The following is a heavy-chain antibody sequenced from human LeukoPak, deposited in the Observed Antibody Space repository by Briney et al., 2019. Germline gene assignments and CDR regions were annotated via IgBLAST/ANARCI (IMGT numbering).Heavy chain of an antibody. J-gene: IGHJ6*02. CDR2: ISGGGGST. D-gene: IGHD4-11*01. CDR1: GFTFSSYA. Sequence: GGSLRLSCAASGFTFSSYAMSWVRQAPGKGLEWVSAISGGGGSTYYADSVKGRFTISRDNSKNTLYLQMNSLRAEDTAVYYCARFGNYAYYYGMDVWGQGTTVTVSS. V-gene: IGHV3-23*01. CDR3: ARFGNYAYYYGMDV.